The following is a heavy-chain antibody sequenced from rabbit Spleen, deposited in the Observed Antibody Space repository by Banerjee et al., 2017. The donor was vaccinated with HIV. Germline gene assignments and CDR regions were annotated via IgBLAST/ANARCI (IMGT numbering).Heavy chain of an antibody. CDR1: GFSFSSSDY. CDR3: ARDLVAVIGWNFNL. Sequence: QSLEESGGGLVKPGASLTLTCTASGFSFSSSDYMCWVRQAPGKGLEWIARIDFGTPYIVYASWAKGRFTMSRTSSTTVTLQMSSLTAADTATYFCARDLVAVIGWNFNLWGPGTLVTVS. D-gene: IGHD1-1*01. J-gene: IGHJ4*01. CDR2: IDFGTPYI. V-gene: IGHV1S40*01.